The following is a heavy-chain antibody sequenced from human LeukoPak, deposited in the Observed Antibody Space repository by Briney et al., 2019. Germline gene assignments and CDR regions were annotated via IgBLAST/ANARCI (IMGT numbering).Heavy chain of an antibody. CDR3: ARGGFEIELDY. D-gene: IGHD3-16*01. J-gene: IGHJ4*02. V-gene: IGHV4-34*01. CDR2: INHSGST. Sequence: SETLSLTCAVYGGSFSGYYWSWIRQPPGKGLEWIGEINHSGSTNYNPSLKSRVTISVDTSKNQFSLKLSSVTAADTAVYYCARGGFEIELDYWGQGTLVAVYS. CDR1: GGSFSGYY.